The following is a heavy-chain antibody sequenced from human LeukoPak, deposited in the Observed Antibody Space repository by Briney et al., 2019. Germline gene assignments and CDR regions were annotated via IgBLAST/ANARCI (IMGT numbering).Heavy chain of an antibody. CDR1: GGSISSYY. D-gene: IGHD6-19*01. Sequence: SETLSLTCTVSGGSISSYYWSWIRQPPGKGLEWIGYINYSGSTNYNPSLKSRATISVDTSRNQLSLKLTSVTAADTAVYYCARATDSNGWLFDYWGQGTLVTVSS. J-gene: IGHJ4*02. V-gene: IGHV4-59*01. CDR2: INYSGST. CDR3: ARATDSNGWLFDY.